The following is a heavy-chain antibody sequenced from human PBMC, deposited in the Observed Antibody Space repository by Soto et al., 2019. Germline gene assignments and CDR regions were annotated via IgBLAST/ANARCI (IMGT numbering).Heavy chain of an antibody. Sequence: EVQVVESGGGSIQPGGSLRLSCAASGFVVSETYMSWVRQAPGMGLQWVSFTYSGGSTYYADSVKGRFTISRDSSRNTLYLQMNSLRVEDTAVYYCARDCGGGSCYPALGAWGQGTLVTVTS. CDR2: TYSGGST. CDR3: ARDCGGGSCYPALGA. D-gene: IGHD2-15*01. V-gene: IGHV3-53*01. CDR1: GFVVSETY. J-gene: IGHJ5*02.